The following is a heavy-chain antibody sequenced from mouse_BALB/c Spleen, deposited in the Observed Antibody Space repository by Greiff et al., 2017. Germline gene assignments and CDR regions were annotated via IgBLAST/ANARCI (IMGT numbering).Heavy chain of an antibody. CDR2: ISSGSSTI. CDR1: GFTFSSFG. J-gene: IGHJ2*01. Sequence: EVQLVESGGGLVQPGGSRKLSCAASGFTFSSFGMHWVRQAPEKGLEWVAYISSGSSTIYYADTVKGRFTISRDNPKNTLFLQMTSLRSEDTAMYYCAREEDYFDDWGQGTTLTVSS. V-gene: IGHV5-17*02. CDR3: AREEDYFDD.